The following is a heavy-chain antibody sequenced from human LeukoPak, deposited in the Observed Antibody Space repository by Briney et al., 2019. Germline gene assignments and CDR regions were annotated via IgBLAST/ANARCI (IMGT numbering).Heavy chain of an antibody. Sequence: PGGSLRLSCAASGFTFSSYGMHWVRQAPGKGLEWVAFIRYDGSNKYYADSVKGRFTIPRDNSKNTLYLQMNSLRAEDTAVYYCAKDSYYYDSSGYYYDYWGQGTLVTVSS. CDR3: AKDSYYYDSSGYYYDY. V-gene: IGHV3-30*02. J-gene: IGHJ4*02. CDR2: IRYDGSNK. CDR1: GFTFSSYG. D-gene: IGHD3-22*01.